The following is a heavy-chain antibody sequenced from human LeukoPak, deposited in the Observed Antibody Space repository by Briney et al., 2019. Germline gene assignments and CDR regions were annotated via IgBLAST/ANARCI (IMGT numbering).Heavy chain of an antibody. D-gene: IGHD1-26*01. V-gene: IGHV4-4*07. J-gene: IGHJ4*02. CDR1: GGSFDNYH. CDR3: ARGDSGGATRFDY. CDR2: IYARGDS. Sequence: SETLSVTCSISGGSFDNYHWNWIRQSAEKGLEWIGRIYARGDSHYDPSLSSRVTMSVDTSNNHFSLKLTSVTAADTAVYYCARGDSGGATRFDYWGQGTLVTVSS.